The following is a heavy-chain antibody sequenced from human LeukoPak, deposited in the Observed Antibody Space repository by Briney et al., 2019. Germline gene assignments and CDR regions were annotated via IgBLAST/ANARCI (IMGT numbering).Heavy chain of an antibody. D-gene: IGHD6-13*01. Sequence: ASVKVSCKASGYTFTGYYMHWVRQAPGQGLEWMGWINPNSGGTNYAQKFQGRVTMTRDTSISTAYMELSRLRSDDTAVYYCARDREWYGSSWSFDYWGQGTLVTVSS. J-gene: IGHJ4*02. V-gene: IGHV1-2*02. CDR3: ARDREWYGSSWSFDY. CDR1: GYTFTGYY. CDR2: INPNSGGT.